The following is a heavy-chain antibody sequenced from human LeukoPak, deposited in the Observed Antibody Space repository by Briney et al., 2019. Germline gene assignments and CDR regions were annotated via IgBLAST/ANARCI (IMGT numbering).Heavy chain of an antibody. D-gene: IGHD1-26*01. V-gene: IGHV4-4*02. CDR1: GGSISSSNW. CDR3: AKSGGYGLIDY. Sequence: SETLSLTCAVSGGSISSSNWWSWVRQPPGKGLEWIGEIYHSGSTNYNPSLKSRVTISVDKSKNQFSLKLNSVTAADTAMYYCAKSGGYGLIDYWGQGTLVTVSS. CDR2: IYHSGST. J-gene: IGHJ4*02.